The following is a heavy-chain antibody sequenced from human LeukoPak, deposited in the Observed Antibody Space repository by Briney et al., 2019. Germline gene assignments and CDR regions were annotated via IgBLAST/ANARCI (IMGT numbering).Heavy chain of an antibody. D-gene: IGHD2-2*02. V-gene: IGHV1-18*01. Sequence: ASVKVSCKASGYTFTSYGISWVRQAPGQGLEWMGWISAYNGNTNYAQTLQGRVTMTTDTSTSTAYMELSSPRSEDTAVYYCTILYCSSTSCYIPRLDYWGQGTLVTVSS. CDR2: ISAYNGNT. J-gene: IGHJ4*02. CDR1: GYTFTSYG. CDR3: TILYCSSTSCYIPRLDY.